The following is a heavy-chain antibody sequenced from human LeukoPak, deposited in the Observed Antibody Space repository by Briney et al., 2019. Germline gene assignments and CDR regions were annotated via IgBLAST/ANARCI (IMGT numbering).Heavy chain of an antibody. CDR3: ARDSWKTGIVGATFFDY. V-gene: IGHV1-69*01. D-gene: IGHD1-26*01. Sequence: GAPVKVSCQASGGTLSSYAISWVRQAPGQRLEWMGGIIPIFGTANYAQKFQGRVTITADESTSTAYMELSSLRSEDTAVYYCARDSWKTGIVGATFFDYWGQGTLVTVSS. CDR2: IIPIFGTA. J-gene: IGHJ4*02. CDR1: GGTLSSYA.